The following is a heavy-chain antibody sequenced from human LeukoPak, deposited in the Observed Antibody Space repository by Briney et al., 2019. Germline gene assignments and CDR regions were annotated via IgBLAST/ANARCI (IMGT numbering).Heavy chain of an antibody. J-gene: IGHJ6*03. Sequence: PGGSLRLSCVASGFTFSSYAMSWVRQAPAKGLEWVSWTSGSGGSTYYADSVKGRFTISRDNSKNTVYLQMNSLRAEDTAVYYCARLTGWDNYYSYMDVWGKGTTVTVSS. V-gene: IGHV3-23*01. CDR1: GFTFSSYA. CDR3: ARLTGWDNYYSYMDV. CDR2: TSGSGGST. D-gene: IGHD6-19*01.